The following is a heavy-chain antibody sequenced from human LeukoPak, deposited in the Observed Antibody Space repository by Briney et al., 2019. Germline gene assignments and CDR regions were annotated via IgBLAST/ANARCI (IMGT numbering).Heavy chain of an antibody. CDR1: GDSVNSGSFY. V-gene: IGHV4-61*01. D-gene: IGHD6-19*01. CDR3: ARPGLWVAGTAYYGMDV. CDR2: IYYTGTT. Sequence: SETLSLTCTVSGDSVNSGSFYWTWIRQAPGKGLQYIGFIYYTGTTYYNPSLRGRVTISLDTSKNQFSLRLSSVTAADTAVYYCARPGLWVAGTAYYGMDVWGQGTTVTVSS. J-gene: IGHJ6*02.